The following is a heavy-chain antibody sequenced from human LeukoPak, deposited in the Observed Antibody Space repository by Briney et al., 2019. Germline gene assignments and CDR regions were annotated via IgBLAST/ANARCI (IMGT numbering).Heavy chain of an antibody. Sequence: TGGSLRLSCAASGFTFSSYGMHWVRQAPGKGLEWVAFIRYDGSNKYYADSVKGRFTISRDNSKSTLYLQMNSLRAEDTAVYYCAKDVGGYVSYFDYWGQGTLVTVSS. CDR2: IRYDGSNK. V-gene: IGHV3-30*02. CDR3: AKDVGGYVSYFDY. CDR1: GFTFSSYG. J-gene: IGHJ4*02. D-gene: IGHD5-12*01.